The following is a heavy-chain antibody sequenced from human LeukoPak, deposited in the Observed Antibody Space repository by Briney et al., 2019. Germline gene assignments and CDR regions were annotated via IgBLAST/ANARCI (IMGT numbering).Heavy chain of an antibody. J-gene: IGHJ4*02. CDR2: IRSKAYGGTT. CDR3: TRDRAYYGSGTYVHY. CDR1: GFTFGDYA. Sequence: GRSLRLSCTASGFTFGDYAMSWVRQAPRKGLEWVGFIRSKAYGGTTEYAASVKGRFTISRDDSKSIAYLQMNSLKTEDTAVYYCTRDRAYYGSGTYVHYWGQGTLVTVSS. V-gene: IGHV3-49*04. D-gene: IGHD3-10*01.